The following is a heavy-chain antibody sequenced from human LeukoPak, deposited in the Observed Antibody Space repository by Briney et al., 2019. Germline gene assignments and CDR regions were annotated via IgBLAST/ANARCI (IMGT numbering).Heavy chain of an antibody. Sequence: GGSLRLSCAASGFTFSSYGMHWVRQAPGKGLEGVAVIWYDGSNKYYADSVKGRFTISRDNSKNTLYLQMNSLRAEDTAVYYCAKDLYSSGWYLDYWGQGTLVTVSS. D-gene: IGHD6-19*01. CDR3: AKDLYSSGWYLDY. CDR2: IWYDGSNK. J-gene: IGHJ4*02. V-gene: IGHV3-33*06. CDR1: GFTFSSYG.